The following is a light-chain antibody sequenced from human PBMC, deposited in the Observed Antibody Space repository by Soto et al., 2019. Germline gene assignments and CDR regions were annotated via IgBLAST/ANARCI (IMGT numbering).Light chain of an antibody. Sequence: QSALTQPASVSGSPGQSITISCTGTSSDVGAYNYVSWFQQHPGKAPTLIISEVSNRPSGVSNRFSGSKSGNAASLPISGLQAEEEADFFCFSFTTDWSHVFGTGTKLTVL. CDR2: EVS. CDR3: FSFTTDWSHV. CDR1: SSDVGAYNY. V-gene: IGLV2-14*01. J-gene: IGLJ1*01.